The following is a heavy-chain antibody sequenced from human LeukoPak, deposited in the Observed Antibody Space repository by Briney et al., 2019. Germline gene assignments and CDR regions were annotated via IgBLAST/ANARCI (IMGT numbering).Heavy chain of an antibody. CDR3: AREIAGDYDFWSGYCF. Sequence: PSETLSLTCAVYGGSFSGYYWSWIREPPGKGLEWIGEINHSGSTNYNPSLKSRVTISVDTSKNQFSLKLSSVTAADTAVYYCAREIAGDYDFWSGYCFGGQGTLVTVSS. D-gene: IGHD3-3*01. V-gene: IGHV4-34*01. CDR2: INHSGST. CDR1: GGSFSGYY. J-gene: IGHJ4*02.